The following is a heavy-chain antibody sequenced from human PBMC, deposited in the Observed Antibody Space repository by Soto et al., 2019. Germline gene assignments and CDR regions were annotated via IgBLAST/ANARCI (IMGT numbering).Heavy chain of an antibody. J-gene: IGHJ1*01. CDR3: ARGALGSSGLEAEYFQH. CDR1: GGSISSYY. Sequence: QVQLQESGPGLVKPSETLSLTCTVSGGSISSYYWSWIRQPPGKGLEWIGYIYYSGSTNYNPSLKSRVTISVDTSKNQFSLKLSSVTAADTAVYYCARGALGSSGLEAEYFQHWGQGTLVTVSS. V-gene: IGHV4-59*01. D-gene: IGHD3-22*01. CDR2: IYYSGST.